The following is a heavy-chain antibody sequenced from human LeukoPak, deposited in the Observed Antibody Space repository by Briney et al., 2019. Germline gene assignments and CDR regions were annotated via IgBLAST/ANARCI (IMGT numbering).Heavy chain of an antibody. Sequence: SETLSLTCTASGGSISSYYWSWIRQPPGKGLEWIGYIYYSGSTNYNPSLKSRVTISVDKSKNQFSLKLSSVTAADTAVYYCARHCSGGSCYSGVDAFDIWGQGTMVTVSS. D-gene: IGHD2-15*01. CDR1: GGSISSYY. V-gene: IGHV4-59*12. J-gene: IGHJ3*02. CDR2: IYYSGST. CDR3: ARHCSGGSCYSGVDAFDI.